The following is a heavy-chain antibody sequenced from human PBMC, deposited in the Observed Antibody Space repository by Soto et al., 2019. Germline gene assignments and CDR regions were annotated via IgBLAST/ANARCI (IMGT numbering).Heavy chain of an antibody. V-gene: IGHV2-5*02. CDR3: AHRGWVTLAFVT. Sequence: QITLKESGPTLVKPTQNLTLTCTFSGFSLSTSGVGGGWIHQPPGKALDWLTLIYWDDAKHYSPSLKNRRTISKATSKAQVVLTMTHLDPVETATYYCAHRGWVTLAFVTLGKGTMVIFS. D-gene: IGHD3-16*01. J-gene: IGHJ3*02. CDR2: IYWDDAK. CDR1: GFSLSTSGVG.